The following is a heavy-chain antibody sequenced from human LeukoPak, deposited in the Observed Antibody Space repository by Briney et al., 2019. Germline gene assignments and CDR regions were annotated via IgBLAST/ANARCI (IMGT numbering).Heavy chain of an antibody. J-gene: IGHJ4*02. D-gene: IGHD6-13*01. CDR3: ARSMVLIAAAGKGFDY. V-gene: IGHV4-59*12. CDR2: IYYSGST. Sequence: SETLSLTRTVSGGSISSYYWSWIRQPPGKGLEWIGYIYYSGSTNYNPSLKSRVTISVDTSKNQFSLKVSSVTAADTAVYYCARSMVLIAAAGKGFDYWGQGTLVTVSS. CDR1: GGSISSYY.